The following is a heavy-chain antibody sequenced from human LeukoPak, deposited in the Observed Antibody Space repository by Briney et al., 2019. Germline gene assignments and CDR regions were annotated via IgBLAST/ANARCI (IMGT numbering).Heavy chain of an antibody. V-gene: IGHV3-48*03. CDR1: GFTFSSYE. J-gene: IGHJ6*02. CDR3: ARDGAGCSSTSCYYYYYGMDV. D-gene: IGHD2-2*01. Sequence: GGALRLSCAASGFTFSSYEMNWVRQAPAQGLEWVSYISSSGSTIYYADSVKGRFTISRDNAKNSLYLQMNSLRAEDTAVYYCARDGAGCSSTSCYYYYYGMDVWGQGTTVTVSS. CDR2: ISSSGSTI.